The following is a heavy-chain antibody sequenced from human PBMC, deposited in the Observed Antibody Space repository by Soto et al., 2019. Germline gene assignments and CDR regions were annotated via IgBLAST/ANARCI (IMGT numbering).Heavy chain of an antibody. D-gene: IGHD6-13*01. CDR1: GGSISEKY. V-gene: IGHV4-4*07. J-gene: IGHJ5*02. Sequence: SETLSLTCIVSGGSISEKYWNWVRQPPGKGLEWIGLIFANGHTDYNPSLKSRVTMSVDAYKNQFSLRLTSMTAADTAVYYCVASLAASGLNWLDPWGRGTLVTVSS. CDR2: IFANGHT. CDR3: VASLAASGLNWLDP.